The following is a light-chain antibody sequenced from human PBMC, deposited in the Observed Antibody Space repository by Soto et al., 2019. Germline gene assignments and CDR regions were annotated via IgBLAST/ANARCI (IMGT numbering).Light chain of an antibody. J-gene: IGKJ3*01. V-gene: IGKV3-20*01. CDR2: GAS. CDR3: QQYGSSRFT. Sequence: EIVLTQSPGTLSLSPGERATHSCRASQSISSSYLAWYQQKPGQAPRLLVYGASSRATGIPDRFSGSGSGTDFTLTICRLEPEDFAVYYCQQYGSSRFTFGPGTKVDIK. CDR1: QSISSSY.